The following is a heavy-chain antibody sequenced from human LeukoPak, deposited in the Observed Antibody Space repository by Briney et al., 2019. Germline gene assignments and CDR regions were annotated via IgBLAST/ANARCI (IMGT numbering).Heavy chain of an antibody. CDR1: GYTFTSYG. V-gene: IGHV7-4-1*02. J-gene: IGHJ5*02. D-gene: IGHD3-3*01. CDR3: ARGPRVYYDFWSGHNWFDP. CDR2: INTNTGNP. Sequence: ASVKVSCKASGYTFTSYGISWVRQAPGQGLEWMGWINTNTGNPTYAQGFTGRFVFSLDTSVSTAYLQISSLKAEDTAVYYCARGPRVYYDFWSGHNWFDPWGQGTLVTVSS.